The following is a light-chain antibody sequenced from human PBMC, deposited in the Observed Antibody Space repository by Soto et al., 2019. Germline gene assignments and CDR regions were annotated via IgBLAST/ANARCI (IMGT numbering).Light chain of an antibody. CDR3: QNYNSAPFT. CDR1: QGIASY. Sequence: DFQLTQSPSSLSASIGDTVTISCRASQGIASYLASYQHKPGKSPRLLLYAASILQTGVPSRFSGRRSDSDFAAFSLTISSLPTEDFAVYYWQNYNSAPFTFGPGTKVDL. CDR2: AAS. V-gene: IGKV1-27*01. J-gene: IGKJ3*01.